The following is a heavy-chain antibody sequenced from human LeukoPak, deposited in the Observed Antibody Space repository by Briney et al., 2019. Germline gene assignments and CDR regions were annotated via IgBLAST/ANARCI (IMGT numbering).Heavy chain of an antibody. J-gene: IGHJ4*02. Sequence: SETLSLTCTVSGGSFNSYYWSWLRQPAGKGLEWIGRIHTSGSTDYSPSLQSRVTISVDMSKKQFSLNLSSVTAADTAVYYCARQRGNSNYDLFDYWGQGTLVTVSS. CDR2: IHTSGST. CDR3: ARQRGNSNYDLFDY. V-gene: IGHV4-4*07. D-gene: IGHD4-11*01. CDR1: GGSFNSYY.